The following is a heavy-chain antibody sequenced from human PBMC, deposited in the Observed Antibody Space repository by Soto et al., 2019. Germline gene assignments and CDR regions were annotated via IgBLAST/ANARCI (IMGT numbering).Heavy chain of an antibody. CDR2: INYVGTT. Sequence: QLQLQESGPGLVKPSETLSLTCTVSGGSISSSDHYWSWIRQPPGKRLEWIASINYVGTTYYNPSLKSRSPISVDTTKNQFSLKLNSVTAAYTAVYSCARYSTPSRLGKYYFDYWGQGTLVIVSS. CDR1: GGSISSSDHY. J-gene: IGHJ4*02. D-gene: IGHD1-26*01. V-gene: IGHV4-39*01. CDR3: ARYSTPSRLGKYYFDY.